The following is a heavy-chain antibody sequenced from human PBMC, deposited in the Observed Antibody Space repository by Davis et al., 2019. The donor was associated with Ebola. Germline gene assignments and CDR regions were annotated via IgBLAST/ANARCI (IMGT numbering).Heavy chain of an antibody. D-gene: IGHD5-12*01. CDR1: GGSVSNYY. Sequence: MPSETLSLTCTVSGGSVSNYYWSWIRQPPGKGLEWIGYIYYRGSTNYNPSLKSRVTISVDTSKNQFSLKLSSVTAADTAVYYCARDSSGYDSYYFDYWGQGTLVTVSS. J-gene: IGHJ4*02. V-gene: IGHV4-59*02. CDR2: IYYRGST. CDR3: ARDSSGYDSYYFDY.